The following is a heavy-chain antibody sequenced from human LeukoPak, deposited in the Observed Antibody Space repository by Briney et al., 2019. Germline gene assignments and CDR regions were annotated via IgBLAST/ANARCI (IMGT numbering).Heavy chain of an antibody. D-gene: IGHD4-17*01. CDR3: ARAGQYDYGDYALYFDY. CDR1: GYSISSGVYY. V-gene: IGHV4-31*03. CDR2: IYYSGNT. Sequence: PSQTLSLTCTVSGYSISSGVYYWTWIRQDPGKGLEWIGYIYYSGNTFYNPALKSRATISVDTSKNQFSLTLSSVTAADTAVYYCARAGQYDYGDYALYFDYWGQGTLVTVSS. J-gene: IGHJ4*02.